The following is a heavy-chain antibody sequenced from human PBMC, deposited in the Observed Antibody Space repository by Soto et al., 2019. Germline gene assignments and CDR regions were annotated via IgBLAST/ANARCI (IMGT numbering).Heavy chain of an antibody. J-gene: IGHJ4*02. Sequence: SETLSLTCAVYGGSFSGYYWSWIRQPPGKGLEWIGEINHSGSTNYNPSLKSRVTISVDTSKNQFSLKLSSVTAADTAVYYCAARYYYDSSGYYPTYLGQGTLVTVSS. V-gene: IGHV4-34*01. D-gene: IGHD3-22*01. CDR3: AARYYYDSSGYYPTY. CDR2: INHSGST. CDR1: GGSFSGYY.